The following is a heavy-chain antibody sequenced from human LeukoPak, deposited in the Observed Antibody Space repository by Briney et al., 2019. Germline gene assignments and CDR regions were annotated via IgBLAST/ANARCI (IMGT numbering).Heavy chain of an antibody. Sequence: GGSLRLSCAASGFTFDDYGMSWVRQAPGKGLEWVAVISYDATNKYYADSVKGRFTLSRDNSKNTLYLQTNTLRDEDPAVYYCAKASSNYFYYFEYWGQGTLVTVSS. CDR1: GFTFDDYG. V-gene: IGHV3-30*18. J-gene: IGHJ4*02. D-gene: IGHD5-24*01. CDR3: AKASSNYFYYFEY. CDR2: ISYDATNK.